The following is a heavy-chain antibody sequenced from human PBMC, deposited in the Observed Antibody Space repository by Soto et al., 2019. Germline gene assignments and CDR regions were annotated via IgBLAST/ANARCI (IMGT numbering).Heavy chain of an antibody. CDR2: ISGSGGST. D-gene: IGHD3-16*02. CDR3: AKFFLGRLGELSLPLY. Sequence: PGVSLRFSCASSASPFSPHAMSWLRHFPGEGLEWVSAISGSGGSTYYADSVKGRFTISRDNSKNTLYLQMNSLRAEDTAVYYCAKFFLGRLGELSLPLYCGQGTLVTVSS. V-gene: IGHV3-23*01. CDR1: ASPFSPHA. J-gene: IGHJ4*02.